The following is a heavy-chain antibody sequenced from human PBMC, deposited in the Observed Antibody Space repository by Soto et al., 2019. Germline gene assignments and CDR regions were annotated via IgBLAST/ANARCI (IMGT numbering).Heavy chain of an antibody. Sequence: QVQLQESGPGLVKPSETLSLTCTVSGGSISSYYWSWIRQPPGKGLEWIGYIYYSGSTNYNPSLKSRVTISVDTSKNQFSLKLSSVTAADTAVYYCARGGAYYYDSSGYTYYYDGMDVWGQGTTVTVSS. CDR1: GGSISSYY. V-gene: IGHV4-59*01. D-gene: IGHD3-22*01. J-gene: IGHJ6*02. CDR2: IYYSGST. CDR3: ARGGAYYYDSSGYTYYYDGMDV.